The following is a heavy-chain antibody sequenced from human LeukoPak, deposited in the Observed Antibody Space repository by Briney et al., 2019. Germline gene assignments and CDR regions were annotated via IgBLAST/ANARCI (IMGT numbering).Heavy chain of an antibody. Sequence: ASVKVSCKASGGTFSSYAISWVRQAPGQGLEWMGWINPNSGGTNYAQKFQGRVTMTRDTSISTAYMELSRLRSDDTAVYFCARDRGEWELLGAFDIWGQGTMVTVSS. CDR2: INPNSGGT. V-gene: IGHV1-2*02. CDR1: GGTFSSYA. D-gene: IGHD1-26*01. CDR3: ARDRGEWELLGAFDI. J-gene: IGHJ3*02.